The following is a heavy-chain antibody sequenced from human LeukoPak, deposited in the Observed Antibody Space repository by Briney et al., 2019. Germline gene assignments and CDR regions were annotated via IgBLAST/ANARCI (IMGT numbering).Heavy chain of an antibody. D-gene: IGHD5-12*01. J-gene: IGHJ4*02. CDR3: ARRRGYSGYRYFDY. CDR1: GGTFSKYT. V-gene: IGHV1-69*01. CDR2: ITPLFGTA. Sequence: ASVKVSCKASGGTFSKYTISWVRQSPGQGLEWMGGITPLFGTASYAQKFQGRVTITADESTSIAYMELSSLRSEDTAVYYCARRRGYSGYRYFDYWGQGTLVTVSS.